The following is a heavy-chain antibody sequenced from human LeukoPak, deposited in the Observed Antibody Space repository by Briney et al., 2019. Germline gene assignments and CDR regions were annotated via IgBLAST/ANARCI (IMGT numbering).Heavy chain of an antibody. Sequence: SETLSLTCTVSGGSISSYYWSWIRQPPGKGLEWIGYIYYSGSTNYNPSLKSRVTISVDTSKNQFSLKLSSVTAADTAVYYCARGVMVYAIRAWFDPWGQGTLVTVSS. V-gene: IGHV4-59*01. CDR3: ARGVMVYAIRAWFDP. CDR2: IYYSGST. CDR1: GGSISSYY. D-gene: IGHD2-8*01. J-gene: IGHJ5*02.